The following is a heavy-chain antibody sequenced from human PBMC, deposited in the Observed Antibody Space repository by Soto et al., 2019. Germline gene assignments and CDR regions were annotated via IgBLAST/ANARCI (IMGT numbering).Heavy chain of an antibody. CDR2: ISGSGGST. V-gene: IGHV3-23*01. CDR3: AKDSAYCTNGVCSFAVFDY. D-gene: IGHD2-8*01. J-gene: IGHJ4*02. Sequence: GGSLRLSCAASGFTFSSYAMSWVRQAPGKGLEWVSAISGSGGSTYYADSVKGRFTISRDNSKNTLYLQMNSLRAEDTAVYYCAKDSAYCTNGVCSFAVFDYWGQGTLVTVSS. CDR1: GFTFSSYA.